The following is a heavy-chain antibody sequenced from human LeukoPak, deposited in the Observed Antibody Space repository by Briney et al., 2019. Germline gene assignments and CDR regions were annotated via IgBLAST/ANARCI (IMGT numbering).Heavy chain of an antibody. CDR1: GFTFSSSW. CDR2: INEDGSDK. D-gene: IGHD1-26*01. J-gene: IGHJ4*02. Sequence: GRSLRLSCAASGFTFSSSWMTWVRQAPGKGLEWVAHINEDGSDKYYVDSVTGRFSISRDNTKNSLYLQMSSLRAEDTAVYYCATWSNAWEFDYWGQGTPVSVSS. CDR3: ATWSNAWEFDY. V-gene: IGHV3-7*05.